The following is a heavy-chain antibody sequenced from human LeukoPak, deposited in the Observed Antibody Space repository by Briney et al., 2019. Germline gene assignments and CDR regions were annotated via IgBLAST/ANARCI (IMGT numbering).Heavy chain of an antibody. Sequence: SVKVSCKASGGTFSSYAISWVRQAPGQGLEWMGGIIPIFGTANYAQKFQGRLKITVDESTSTAYMEVSSLRCEDTAVYYCAASRREGYNLYCYYYMDVWGKGTTVTVSS. D-gene: IGHD5-24*01. CDR2: IIPIFGTA. CDR3: AASRREGYNLYCYYYMDV. V-gene: IGHV1-69*13. J-gene: IGHJ6*03. CDR1: GGTFSSYA.